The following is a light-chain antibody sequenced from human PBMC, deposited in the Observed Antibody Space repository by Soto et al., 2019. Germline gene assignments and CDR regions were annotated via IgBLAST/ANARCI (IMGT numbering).Light chain of an antibody. Sequence: DIVMTQSPDSLTVSLGERATINCKSSQSVLYSSDNRNYLAWYQHKPGQPPKLLIYWASTRESGVADRFSGSGSGTDFTLPISSLQAEDVAVYYCQEYYSTTWTFGQGTKVEAK. CDR1: QSVLYSSDNRNY. CDR2: WAS. CDR3: QEYYSTTWT. V-gene: IGKV4-1*01. J-gene: IGKJ1*01.